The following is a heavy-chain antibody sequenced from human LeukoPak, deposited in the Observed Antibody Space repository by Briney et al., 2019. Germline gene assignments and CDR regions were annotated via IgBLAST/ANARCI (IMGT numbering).Heavy chain of an antibody. CDR3: TSTGYSGHDPLHY. J-gene: IGHJ4*02. V-gene: IGHV1-18*01. CDR1: GYIFTSYG. Sequence: ASVKVSCKASGYIFTSYGISWVRQAPGQGLEWMGWISAYNGNTKYAQTLHGRVTMTTDTSTSTVYMELRSLRSDDTAVYYCTSTGYSGHDPLHYWGRGTLVTVSS. D-gene: IGHD5-12*01. CDR2: ISAYNGNT.